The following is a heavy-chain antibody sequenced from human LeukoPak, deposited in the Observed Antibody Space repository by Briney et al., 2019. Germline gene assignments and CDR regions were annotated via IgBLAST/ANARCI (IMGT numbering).Heavy chain of an antibody. D-gene: IGHD6-13*01. CDR2: ISGSGDTT. V-gene: IGHV3-23*01. CDR3: AKPDVDPYSSSWYYFDY. Sequence: GGSLRLSCAASGFTFSNYAMSWVRQPPGKGLEWVSLISGSGDTTYYADSVKGRFTISRDNSKNTLYLQMNSLKVEDTAVYYCAKPDVDPYSSSWYYFDYWGQGTLVTVSS. J-gene: IGHJ4*02. CDR1: GFTFSNYA.